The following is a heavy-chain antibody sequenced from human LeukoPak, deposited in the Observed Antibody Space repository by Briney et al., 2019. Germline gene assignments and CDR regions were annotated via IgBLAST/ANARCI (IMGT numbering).Heavy chain of an antibody. CDR2: IYYSGST. CDR1: GGSISSGSYY. CDR3: ARQIGYFDL. Sequence: MASQTLSLTCTVSGGSISSGSYYWSWIRQPPGKGLEWIGYIYYSGSTNYNPSLKSRVTISVDTSKNQFSLKLSSVTAADTAVYYCARQIGYFDLWGRGTLVTVSS. V-gene: IGHV4-61*01. J-gene: IGHJ2*01. D-gene: IGHD3-22*01.